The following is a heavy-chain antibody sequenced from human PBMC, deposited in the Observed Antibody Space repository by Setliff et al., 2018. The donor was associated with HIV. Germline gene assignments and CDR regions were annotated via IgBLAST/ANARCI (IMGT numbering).Heavy chain of an antibody. Sequence: PSETLSLTCTVSGGSISSSGPGYYWGWVRQPPGGGLEWIGSVYYSGSTYYNPSLRSRVTISVDMSKNQLSLRLTSMTAADTAVYYCARAASYYDSSGYWAPPKYFDYWG. CDR2: VYYSGST. D-gene: IGHD3-22*01. CDR1: GGSISSSGPGYY. CDR3: ARAASYYDSSGYWAPPKYFDY. J-gene: IGHJ4*01. V-gene: IGHV4-39*01.